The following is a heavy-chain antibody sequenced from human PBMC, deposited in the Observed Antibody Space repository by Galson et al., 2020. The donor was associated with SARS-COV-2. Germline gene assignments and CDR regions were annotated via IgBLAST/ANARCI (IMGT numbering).Heavy chain of an antibody. CDR3: ARGDKGSGDCWSIDH. Sequence: GESLKISCAASGFSVSSNYMTWVRQVPGKGLHWVSFIYSDGRTYYADSVKGRFTIFRANSNNTLFLQMSSLRDEDTAVYYCARGDKGSGDCWSIDHWGQEPWSPSPQ. CDR1: GFSVSSNY. CDR2: IYSDGRT. V-gene: IGHV3-66*01. D-gene: IGHD2-21*01. J-gene: IGHJ4*01.